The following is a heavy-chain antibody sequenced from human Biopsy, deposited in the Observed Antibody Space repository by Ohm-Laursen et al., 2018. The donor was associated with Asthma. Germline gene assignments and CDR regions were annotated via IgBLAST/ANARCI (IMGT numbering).Heavy chain of an antibody. J-gene: IGHJ6*02. V-gene: IGHV1-18*01. Sequence: GASVKVSCKTSGYIFNSAGITWVRQAPGQGLEWMGWISVYNDNTKVAQKLQDRVTMITDTSTSAAYMELRSLRSDDTAVYFCARAVDYSHYYGIDVWGQGTTVTVS. D-gene: IGHD3-10*01. CDR2: ISVYNDNT. CDR3: ARAVDYSHYYGIDV. CDR1: GYIFNSAG.